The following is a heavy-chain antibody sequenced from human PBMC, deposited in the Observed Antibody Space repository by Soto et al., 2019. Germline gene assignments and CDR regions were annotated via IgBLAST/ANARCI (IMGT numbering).Heavy chain of an antibody. V-gene: IGHV3-53*01. CDR1: GFTVSSNY. D-gene: IGHD6-13*01. CDR3: ARGRGIAAAGFYFDY. J-gene: IGHJ4*02. CDR2: IYSGGST. Sequence: GGSLRLSCAASGFTVSSNYMSWVRQAPGKGLEWVSVIYSGGSTYYADSVKGRFTISRDKSKNTLYLQMNSLRAEDTAVYYCARGRGIAAAGFYFDYWGQGTLVTVFS.